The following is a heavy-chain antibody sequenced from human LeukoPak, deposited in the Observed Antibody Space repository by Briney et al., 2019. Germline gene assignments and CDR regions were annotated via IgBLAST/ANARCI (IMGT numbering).Heavy chain of an antibody. CDR1: GFTFSSYG. V-gene: IGHV3-30*18. CDR3: AKGRVWFGELLSYYFDY. D-gene: IGHD3-10*01. J-gene: IGHJ4*02. CDR2: ISYDGSNK. Sequence: PGGSLRLSCAASGFTFSSYGMPWVRQAPGKGLEWVAVISYDGSNKYYADSVKGRFTISRDNSKNTLYLQMNSLRAEDTAVYYCAKGRVWFGELLSYYFDYWGQGTLVTVSS.